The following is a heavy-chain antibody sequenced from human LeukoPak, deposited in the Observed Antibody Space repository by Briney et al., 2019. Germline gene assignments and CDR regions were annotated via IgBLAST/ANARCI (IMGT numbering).Heavy chain of an antibody. CDR2: SYSGGNA. CDR1: GASTSAYY. CDR3: AHSKRGGGYYINAFAV. D-gene: IGHD1-26*01. Sequence: SETLSLTCTVSGASTSAYYWSWLRQPPGKGLEWIGYSYSGGNANYNPSLKRRVTISIDTSENQFSLRLTSVTAADTAIYFCAHSKRGGGYYINAFAVWGQGALVTISS. V-gene: IGHV4-59*01. J-gene: IGHJ3*01.